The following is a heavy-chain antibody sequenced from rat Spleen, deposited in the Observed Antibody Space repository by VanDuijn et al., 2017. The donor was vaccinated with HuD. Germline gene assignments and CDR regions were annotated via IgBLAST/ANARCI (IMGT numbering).Heavy chain of an antibody. CDR3: ARDGGY. Sequence: EVQLQESGPGLVKPSQSLSLTCSVTGYSITSGYGWNWIRKFPGNKLEWMGYINNAGSTKYNPPLQSQISITRDTSKNQFFLQLTSVTTEDTATYYCARDGGYWGQGTLVTVSS. J-gene: IGHJ3*01. CDR2: INNAGST. CDR1: GYSITSGYG. D-gene: IGHD1-12*02. V-gene: IGHV3-3*01.